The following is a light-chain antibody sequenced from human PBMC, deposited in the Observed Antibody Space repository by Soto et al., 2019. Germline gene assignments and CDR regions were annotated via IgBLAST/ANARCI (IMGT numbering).Light chain of an antibody. J-gene: IGLJ2*01. CDR1: SSNIGSNF. V-gene: IGLV1-51*01. Sequence: QSVLTQPPSVSAAPGQKVTISCSGSSSNIGSNFGSWYQQLPGTAPKLLIYDNDKRPSGIPDRFSGSKSGTSATLGITGLQTGDEADYYCGTCDSSLSAVVFGGGTKVTVL. CDR3: GTCDSSLSAVV. CDR2: DND.